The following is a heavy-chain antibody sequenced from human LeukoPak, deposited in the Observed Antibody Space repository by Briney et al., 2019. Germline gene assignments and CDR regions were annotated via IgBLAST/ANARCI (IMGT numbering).Heavy chain of an antibody. V-gene: IGHV3-23*01. J-gene: IGHJ4*02. CDR3: ALTMVRGVQLGHFDY. D-gene: IGHD3-10*01. Sequence: GGSLRLSCAASGFTFSSYGMSWVRQAPGKGLEWVSAISGSGGSTYYADSVKGRFTISRDNSKNTLYLQMNSLRAEDTAVYYCALTMVRGVQLGHFDYWGQGTLVTVSS. CDR2: ISGSGGST. CDR1: GFTFSSYG.